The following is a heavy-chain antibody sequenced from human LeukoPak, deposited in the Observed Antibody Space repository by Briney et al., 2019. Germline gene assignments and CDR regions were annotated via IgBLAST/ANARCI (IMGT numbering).Heavy chain of an antibody. CDR2: IYTSGST. J-gene: IGHJ4*02. V-gene: IGHV4-4*07. D-gene: IGHD6-13*01. Sequence: SETLSLTCTVSGGSISSYYWSWIRQPAGKGLEWIGRIYTSGSTNYNPSLKSRVTISVDTSKNQFSLKLSSVTAADTAVYYCARGPHSSSWYHFDYWGQGTLVTVSS. CDR1: GGSISSYY. CDR3: ARGPHSSSWYHFDY.